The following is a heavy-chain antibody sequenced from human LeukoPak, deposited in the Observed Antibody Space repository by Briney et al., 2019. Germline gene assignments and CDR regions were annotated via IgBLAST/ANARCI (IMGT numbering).Heavy chain of an antibody. J-gene: IGHJ6*03. V-gene: IGHV1-2*02. Sequence: ASVKVSCKASGYTFTGYYMHWVRQAPGQGLEWMGWINPNSGGTNYAQKFQGRVTMTRDTSISTAYMELSRLRSDDTAVYYCAGEWVGATTVRGLTYYYYYMDVWGKGTTVTVSS. CDR1: GYTFTGYY. CDR2: INPNSGGT. CDR3: AGEWVGATTVRGLTYYYYYMDV. D-gene: IGHD1-26*01.